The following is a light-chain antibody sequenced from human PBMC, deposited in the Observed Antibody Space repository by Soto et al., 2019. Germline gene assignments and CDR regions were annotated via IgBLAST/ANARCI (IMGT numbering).Light chain of an antibody. CDR2: DVS. J-gene: IGLJ1*01. CDR1: SSDGGGYNY. CDR3: SSYTSSSTLLNV. V-gene: IGLV2-14*01. Sequence: QSALTQPASVSGSPGQSITISCTGTSSDGGGYNYVSWYQQHPGKAPKLMIYDVSNRPSGVSNRVSGSKSGNTASLTISGLQAEDEADYYCSSYTSSSTLLNVFGTGTKVTVL.